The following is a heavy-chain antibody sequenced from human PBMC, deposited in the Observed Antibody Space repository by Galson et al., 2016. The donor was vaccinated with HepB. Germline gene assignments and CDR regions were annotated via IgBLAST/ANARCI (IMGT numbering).Heavy chain of an antibody. J-gene: IGHJ4*02. CDR2: IKSKTDGGTT. CDR3: TRSRRGATDY. D-gene: IGHD4-17*01. Sequence: SLRLSCAASGFTFSNAWMNWVRQAPGKGLEWVGRIKSKTDGGTTDYAAPVKGRFTISRDGSTNTLYLQMNSLKTEDTAVYYCTRSRRGATDYWGQGTLVTVSS. CDR1: GFTFSNAW. V-gene: IGHV3-15*07.